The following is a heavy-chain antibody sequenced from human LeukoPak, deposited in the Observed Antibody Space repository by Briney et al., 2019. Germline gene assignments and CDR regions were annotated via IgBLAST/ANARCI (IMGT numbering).Heavy chain of an antibody. J-gene: IGHJ5*02. Sequence: SETLSLTCAVYGGSFSGYYWSLIRQPPGKGLEWIGEINHSGSTNYNPSLKSRVTISVDTSKNQFSLKLSSVTAADTAVYYCARGVSWFDPWGQGTLVTVSS. CDR2: INHSGST. CDR3: ARGVSWFDP. CDR1: GGSFSGYY. V-gene: IGHV4-34*01.